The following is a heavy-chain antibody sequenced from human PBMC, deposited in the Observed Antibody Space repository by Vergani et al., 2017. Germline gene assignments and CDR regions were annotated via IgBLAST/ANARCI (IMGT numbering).Heavy chain of an antibody. D-gene: IGHD2-2*01. V-gene: IGHV4-59*01. CDR2: IYYSGST. CDR3: ARGGYQLPDLNY. Sequence: QVQLQESGPGLVKPSETLSLTCTVSGGSISSYYWSWIRQPPGKGLEWIGYIYYSGSTNYNPSLKSRVTISVDTSKNQFSLKLSSVTAADTAVYYCARGGYQLPDLNYWGQGTLVTVSS. CDR1: GGSISSYY. J-gene: IGHJ4*02.